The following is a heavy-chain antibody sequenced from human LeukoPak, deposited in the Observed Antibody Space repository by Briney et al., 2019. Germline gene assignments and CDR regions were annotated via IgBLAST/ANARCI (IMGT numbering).Heavy chain of an antibody. CDR1: GGSISSGDYY. CDR3: ARKFPQIGYCSSSSCPGAFDI. J-gene: IGHJ3*02. V-gene: IGHV4-39*07. CDR2: VYYSGTT. Sequence: SETLSLTCTVSGGSISSGDYYWSWIRQPPGKGLEWIGSVYYSGTTYSHPSLKSRVTITIDTSKNQFSLNLSSVTAADTAVYYCARKFPQIGYCSSSSCPGAFDIWGQGTMVSVSS. D-gene: IGHD2-2*01.